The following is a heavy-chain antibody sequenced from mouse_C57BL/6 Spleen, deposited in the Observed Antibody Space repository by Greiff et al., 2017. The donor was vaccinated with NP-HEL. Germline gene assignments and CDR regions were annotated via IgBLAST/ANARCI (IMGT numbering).Heavy chain of an antibody. Sequence: QVQLKQPGAELVKPGASVKMSCKASGYTFTSYWITWVKQRPGQGLEWIGDIYPGSGSTNYNEQFKSKATLTVDTSSSTAYMQLSSLTSEDSAVYYCARGRYYGSRAHWYFDVWGTGTTVTVSS. D-gene: IGHD1-1*01. V-gene: IGHV1-55*01. CDR1: GYTFTSYW. CDR2: IYPGSGST. J-gene: IGHJ1*03. CDR3: ARGRYYGSRAHWYFDV.